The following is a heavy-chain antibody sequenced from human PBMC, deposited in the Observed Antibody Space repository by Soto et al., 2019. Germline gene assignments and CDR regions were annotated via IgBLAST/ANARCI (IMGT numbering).Heavy chain of an antibody. D-gene: IGHD3-9*01. CDR1: GFTFSSYS. CDR3: ARDGVSPLYYDILTGYQASYYYYGMDV. V-gene: IGHV3-48*02. Sequence: PGGSLRLSCAASGFTFSSYSMNWVRQAPGKGLEWVSYISSSSSTIYYADSVKGRFTISRDNAKNSLYLQMNSLRDEDTAVYYCARDGVSPLYYDILTGYQASYYYYGMDVWGQGTTVTVSS. CDR2: ISSSSSTI. J-gene: IGHJ6*02.